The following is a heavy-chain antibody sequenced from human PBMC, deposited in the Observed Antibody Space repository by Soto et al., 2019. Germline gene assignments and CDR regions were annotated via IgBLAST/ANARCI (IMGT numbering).Heavy chain of an antibody. J-gene: IGHJ4*02. CDR2: IGPKNGDT. CDR1: GYTFTGHY. D-gene: IGHD5-12*01. CDR3: GRGRSGEIVVFY. V-gene: IGHV1-2*02. Sequence: QVQLVQSGAEVKESGASVKVSCKTSGYTFTGHYIHWVRQAPGQSPEWVGEIGPKNGDTRYAQKFQGKVTMTKDTSITTVYMELTNLSPDETAVYYCGRGRSGEIVVFYWGQGTLVTVHS.